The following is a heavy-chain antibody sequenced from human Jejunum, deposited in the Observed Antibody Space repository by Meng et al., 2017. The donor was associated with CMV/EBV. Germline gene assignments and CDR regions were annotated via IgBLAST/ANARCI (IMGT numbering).Heavy chain of an antibody. Sequence: YTFTGHYMQWVRQAPGQGLEWMGWINPDSGGTNYAQKFLGRVTMTSDTSISTAYMELSSLRSDDTAVYYCARDLRFLGRCFGMDVWGQGTTVTVSS. CDR1: YTFTGHY. D-gene: IGHD3-3*01. J-gene: IGHJ6*02. CDR3: ARDLRFLGRCFGMDV. CDR2: INPDSGGT. V-gene: IGHV1-2*02.